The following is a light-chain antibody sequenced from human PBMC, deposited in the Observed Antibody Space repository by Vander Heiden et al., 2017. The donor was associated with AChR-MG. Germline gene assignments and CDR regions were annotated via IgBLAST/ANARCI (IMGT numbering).Light chain of an antibody. CDR2: GKN. V-gene: IGLV3-19*01. Sequence: SSELTQDPAVSVAFGQTVRITCQGDSLRSYYASWYQQKPGQAPVLVIYGKNNRPSGIPDRFSGSISGNTASLTITGAQAEDEADYYCNSRDSSGNLVVFGGGTKLTVL. CDR1: SLRSYY. J-gene: IGLJ2*01. CDR3: NSRDSSGNLVV.